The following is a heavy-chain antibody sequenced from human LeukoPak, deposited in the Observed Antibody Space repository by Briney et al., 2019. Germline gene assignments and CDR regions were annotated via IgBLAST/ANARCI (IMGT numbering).Heavy chain of an antibody. CDR1: GYSFTSYW. CDR3: ASTYYYDSSGYSAKAFDI. V-gene: IGHV5-51*01. J-gene: IGHJ3*02. Sequence: GESLKISCKGSGYSFTSYWIGWVRQMPGKGLEWMGIIYPGDSDTRYSPSFQGQVTISADKSISTAYLQWSSLKATDTAMYYCASTYYYDSSGYSAKAFDIWGQGTMVTVSS. CDR2: IYPGDSDT. D-gene: IGHD3-22*01.